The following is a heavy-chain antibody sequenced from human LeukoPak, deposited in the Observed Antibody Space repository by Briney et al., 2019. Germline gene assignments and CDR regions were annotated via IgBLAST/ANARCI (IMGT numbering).Heavy chain of an antibody. J-gene: IGHJ4*02. CDR1: GFTFSNFE. D-gene: IGHD4-23*01. Sequence: GGSLRLSCAASGFTFSNFEMNWVRQAPGKGLEWVSYISSSGSTIYYTDSVKGRFTVSRDNAKNSLYLQMNSLRAEDTAVYYCAKVARDYGGIDYWGQGTLVTVSS. CDR2: ISSSGSTI. V-gene: IGHV3-48*03. CDR3: AKVARDYGGIDY.